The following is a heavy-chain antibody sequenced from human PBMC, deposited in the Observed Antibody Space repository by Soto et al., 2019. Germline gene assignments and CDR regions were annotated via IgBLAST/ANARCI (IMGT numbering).Heavy chain of an antibody. V-gene: IGHV3-15*01. CDR3: TTVVLLCFGESPIDY. Sequence: AGSLRLSCAPAAFTFSNPWMSWVRPAQGKGREWVGRIKSKTYGGTTDDAATVKGRYTMTRDDTKKTRYRQMNSLKSEDTAVYYWTTVVLLCFGESPIDYWGQGTLVTVSS. D-gene: IGHD3-10*01. CDR1: AFTFSNPW. CDR2: IKSKTYGGTT. J-gene: IGHJ4*02.